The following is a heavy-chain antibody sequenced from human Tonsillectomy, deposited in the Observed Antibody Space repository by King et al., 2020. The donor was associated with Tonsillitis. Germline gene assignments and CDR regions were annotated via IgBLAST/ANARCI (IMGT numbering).Heavy chain of an antibody. V-gene: IGHV3-30*04. J-gene: IGHJ4*02. CDR2: LSDDGTNQ. D-gene: IGHD1-26*01. CDR1: GFTFSAFA. Sequence: VQLVESGGGVVQPGGSLRLSCAASGFTFSAFAMHWVRQAPGKGLEWVAVLSDDGTNQYYRDSVKGRFTISRENSKNTLYLEMNTLWPADAVLYFCSRGNSASYLPLTYYFDNWGQGTLVTVSS. CDR3: SRGNSASYLPLTYYFDN.